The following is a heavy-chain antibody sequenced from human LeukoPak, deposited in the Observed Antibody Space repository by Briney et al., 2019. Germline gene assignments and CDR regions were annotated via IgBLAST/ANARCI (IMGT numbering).Heavy chain of an antibody. V-gene: IGHV1-8*01. D-gene: IGHD3-22*01. CDR3: ARAASYYYDSSGYYRPDDAFDI. CDR1: GYTFTSYD. J-gene: IGHJ3*02. Sequence: ASVKVSCKASGYTFTSYDINWVRQATGQGLEWMGWMNPNSGNTGYAQKFQGRVTMTTDTSTSTAYMELRSLRSDDTAVYYCARAASYYYDSSGYYRPDDAFDIWGQGTMVTVSS. CDR2: MNPNSGNT.